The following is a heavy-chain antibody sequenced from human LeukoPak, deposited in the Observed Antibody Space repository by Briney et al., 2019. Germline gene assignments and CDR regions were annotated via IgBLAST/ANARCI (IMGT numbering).Heavy chain of an antibody. D-gene: IGHD5-18*01. Sequence: QPGGALRLSCAASGFTVSSNYMSWVRQAPGKGLEWVSVIYSGGSTYYADSVKGRFTISRDNSKNTLYLQMNSLRAEDTAVYYCARVDTAMAFDYWGQGTLVTVSS. CDR3: ARVDTAMAFDY. CDR2: IYSGGST. V-gene: IGHV3-66*01. J-gene: IGHJ4*02. CDR1: GFTVSSNY.